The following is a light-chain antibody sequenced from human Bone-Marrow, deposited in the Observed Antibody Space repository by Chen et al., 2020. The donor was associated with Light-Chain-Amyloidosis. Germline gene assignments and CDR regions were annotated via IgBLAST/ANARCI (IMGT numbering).Light chain of an antibody. Sequence: SYVLTPPSSGSVAPGQTATIACGGNNIGSTSVHWYHQTPGQGPLLVDYDESDRPSVIPERLSGSNSGNTATLTISRVEAGDEADYYCQVWDRSSDRPVFGGGTKLTVL. CDR1: NIGSTS. CDR3: QVWDRSSDRPV. J-gene: IGLJ3*02. V-gene: IGLV3-21*02. CDR2: DES.